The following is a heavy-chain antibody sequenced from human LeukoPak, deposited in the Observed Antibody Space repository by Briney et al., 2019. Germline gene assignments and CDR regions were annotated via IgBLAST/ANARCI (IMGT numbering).Heavy chain of an antibody. V-gene: IGHV4-59*12. Sequence: SETLSLTCTVSGGSISSYYWSWIRQPPGKGLEWIGYIYYSGSTNYNPSLKSRVTISVDTSKNQFSLKLSSVTAADTAVYYCARDLYYYDSSGYYVTDGFDIWGQGTMVTVSS. D-gene: IGHD3-22*01. CDR2: IYYSGST. CDR1: GGSISSYY. CDR3: ARDLYYYDSSGYYVTDGFDI. J-gene: IGHJ3*02.